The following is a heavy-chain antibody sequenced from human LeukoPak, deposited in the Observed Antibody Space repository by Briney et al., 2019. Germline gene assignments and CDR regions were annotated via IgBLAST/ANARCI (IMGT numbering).Heavy chain of an antibody. D-gene: IGHD5-12*01. Sequence: GGSLRLSCAASGFXFSSYSMNWVRQAPGKGLEWVSSISSSSSYIYYADSVKGRFTISRDKAKNSLYLQMNSLRAGDTAIYYCAREGMVATFDYWGQGTLVTVSS. CDR3: AREGMVATFDY. CDR1: GFXFSSYS. V-gene: IGHV3-21*01. CDR2: ISSSSSYI. J-gene: IGHJ4*02.